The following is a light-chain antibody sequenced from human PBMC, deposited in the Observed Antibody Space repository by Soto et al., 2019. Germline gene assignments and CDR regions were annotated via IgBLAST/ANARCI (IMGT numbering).Light chain of an antibody. J-gene: IGKJ4*01. CDR1: RSVGNN. V-gene: IGKV3-11*01. Sequence: EIVLTQSPATLSLSPGERATLSCRASRSVGNNLAWYQKKPGQAPGLLIYAASTRATGIPARFSGSGSGTDFTLTISGLEPEDFAVYYCKQHAGWPLTCGGGTEVEIK. CDR2: AAS. CDR3: KQHAGWPLT.